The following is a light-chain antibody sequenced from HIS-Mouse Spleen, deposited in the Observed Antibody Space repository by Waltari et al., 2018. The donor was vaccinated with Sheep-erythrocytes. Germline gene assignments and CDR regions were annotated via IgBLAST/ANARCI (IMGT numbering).Light chain of an antibody. J-gene: IGLJ3*02. CDR2: EVS. Sequence: QSALTQPPSASGSPGQSVTISCTGTSSDVGGYNYVSWYQQHPGKAPKLMIYEVSKRPSGFPVRFSGSKSGNTASLTVSGLQAEDEAYYYCSSYAGSNNWVFGGGTKLTVL. CDR3: SSYAGSNNWV. CDR1: SSDVGGYNY. V-gene: IGLV2-8*01.